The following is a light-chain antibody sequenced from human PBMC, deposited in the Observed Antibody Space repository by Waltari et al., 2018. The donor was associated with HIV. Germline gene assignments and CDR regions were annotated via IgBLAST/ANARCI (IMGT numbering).Light chain of an antibody. V-gene: IGKV1-17*01. CDR1: QGIQHD. J-gene: IGKJ1*01. Sequence: DIQMTQSPSSLSATVGDRFPLTCRASQGIQHDLGRYEQKPGKAPKRLIYAASILQSGVPARFSGSGAGTEFTLTSSSLQTEDFATYYGVQQNTYPWTFGQGTKVEIK. CDR2: AAS. CDR3: VQQNTYPWT.